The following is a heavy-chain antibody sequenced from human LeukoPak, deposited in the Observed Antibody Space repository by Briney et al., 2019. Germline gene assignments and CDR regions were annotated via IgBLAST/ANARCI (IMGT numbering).Heavy chain of an antibody. V-gene: IGHV3-23*01. CDR2: ISGSDGST. CDR3: AKGRGYCTGGSCYSDY. J-gene: IGHJ4*02. CDR1: GFTFSNYA. Sequence: PGGSLRLSCTASGFTFSNYAMSWVRQAPGKGLEWVSTISGSDGSTYYADSVKGRFTISRDNSKNTLYQQMNSLRVEDTAIYYCAKGRGYCTGGSCYSDYWGQGTLVTVSS. D-gene: IGHD2-15*01.